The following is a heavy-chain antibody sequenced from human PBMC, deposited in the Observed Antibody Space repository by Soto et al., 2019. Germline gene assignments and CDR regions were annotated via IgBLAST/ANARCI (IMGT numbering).Heavy chain of an antibody. J-gene: IGHJ5*02. CDR1: GGSISSYY. V-gene: IGHV4-59*08. CDR3: AGCLYSGKGPNWFDP. CDR2: IYHSGST. Sequence: PSETLSLTCTVSGGSISSYYWSWIRQPPGKGLEWIGYIYHSGSTNYNPSLKSRVTISVDTSKNQFSLKLSSVTAADTAVYYCAGCLYSGKGPNWFDPWGQGTLVTVSS. D-gene: IGHD5-12*01.